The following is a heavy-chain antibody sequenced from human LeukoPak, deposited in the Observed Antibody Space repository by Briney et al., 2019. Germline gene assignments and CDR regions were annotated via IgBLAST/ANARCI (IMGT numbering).Heavy chain of an antibody. CDR3: ANHRIKTYYYGSGSYYPFDY. Sequence: ASVKVSCKASGGTFSSYAISWVRQTPGQGLEWMGGIIPILGTANYAQKFKGRVTITTDESTTTAYMELSSLRSENTAVYYCANHRIKTYYYGSGSYYPFDYWGQGTLVTVSS. CDR1: GGTFSSYA. D-gene: IGHD3-10*01. V-gene: IGHV1-69*05. CDR2: IIPILGTA. J-gene: IGHJ4*02.